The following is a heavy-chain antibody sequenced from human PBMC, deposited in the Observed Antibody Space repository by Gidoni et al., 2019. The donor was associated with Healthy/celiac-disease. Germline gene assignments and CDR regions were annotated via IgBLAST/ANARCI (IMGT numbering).Heavy chain of an antibody. V-gene: IGHV4-34*01. CDR1: GGSFRGYY. D-gene: IGHD6-13*01. CDR2: INHSGST. CDR3: ARVRGIAAAGTPYFDY. J-gene: IGHJ4*02. Sequence: QVQLQKWGAGLLKPSETLSLTCAVYGGSFRGYYWSWIRQPPGKGLEWIGEINHSGSTNYNPSLKSRVTISVDTSKNQFSLKLSSVTAADTAVYYCARVRGIAAAGTPYFDYWGQGTLVTVSS.